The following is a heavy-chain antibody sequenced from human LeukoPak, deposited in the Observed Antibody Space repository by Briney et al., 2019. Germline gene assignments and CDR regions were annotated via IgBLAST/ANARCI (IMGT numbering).Heavy chain of an antibody. J-gene: IGHJ4*02. CDR2: IYYSGST. CDR3: ARGSIKNFDY. D-gene: IGHD3-9*01. CDR1: GGSISSYY. V-gene: IGHV4-59*01. Sequence: PSETLALTCTVSGGSISSYYWSWIRQPPGKGLGWIGYIYYSGSTNYNPSLKSRVTISVDTSKNQFSLKLSSVTAADTAVYYCARGSIKNFDYWGQGTLVTVSS.